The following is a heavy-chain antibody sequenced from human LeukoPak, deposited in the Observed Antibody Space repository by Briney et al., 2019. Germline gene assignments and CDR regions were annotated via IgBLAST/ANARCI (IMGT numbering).Heavy chain of an antibody. D-gene: IGHD3-10*01. Sequence: GGSLRLSCAASGFTFSSYAMSWVRQAPGKGLELVSAISGSGGSTYYADSVKGRFTISRDNSKNTLYLQMNSLRAEDTAVYYCAKDLVSGMVRGVTFDYWGQGTLVTVSS. CDR3: AKDLVSGMVRGVTFDY. V-gene: IGHV3-23*01. CDR1: GFTFSSYA. J-gene: IGHJ4*02. CDR2: ISGSGGST.